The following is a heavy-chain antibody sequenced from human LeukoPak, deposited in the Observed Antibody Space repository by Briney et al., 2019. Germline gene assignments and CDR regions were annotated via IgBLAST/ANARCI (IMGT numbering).Heavy chain of an antibody. CDR1: GGSISSYY. D-gene: IGHD1-26*01. CDR3: ARGLGPLDY. CDR2: IYYSGST. Sequence: KPSETLSLTCTVSGGSISSYYWSWIRQPPGKGLEWIGYIYYSGSTYYNPSLKSRVSISVDTSTDQFSLKLTSVTAADTAVYYCARGLGPLDYWGQGTLVTVSS. J-gene: IGHJ4*02. V-gene: IGHV4-59*12.